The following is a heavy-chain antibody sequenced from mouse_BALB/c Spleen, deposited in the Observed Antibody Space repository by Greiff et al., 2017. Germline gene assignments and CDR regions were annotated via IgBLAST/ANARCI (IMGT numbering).Heavy chain of an antibody. D-gene: IGHD2-4*01. CDR2: IYPGNVNT. CDR1: GYTFTSYY. CDR3: ARTEMITPCAY. Sequence: QVQLKQSGPELVKPGASVRISCKASGYTFTSYYIHWVKQRPGQGLEWIGWIYPGNVNTKYNEKFKGKATLTADKSSSTAYMQLSSLTSEDSAVYFCARTEMITPCAYWGQGTLVTVSA. J-gene: IGHJ3*01. V-gene: IGHV1S56*01.